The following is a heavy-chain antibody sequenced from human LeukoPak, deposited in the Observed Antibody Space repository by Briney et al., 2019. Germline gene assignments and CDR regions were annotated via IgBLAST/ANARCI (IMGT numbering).Heavy chain of an antibody. CDR2: INHSGST. V-gene: IGHV4-34*01. CDR3: ARPKVVVTAIPAFDI. D-gene: IGHD2-21*02. J-gene: IGHJ3*02. Sequence: PSETLSLTCAVYGGSFSGYYWSWIRQPPGKGLEWIGEINHSGSTNYNPSLKSRVTISVDTSKNQFSLKLSSVPAADTSVYYCARPKVVVTAIPAFDIWGQGTMVTVSS. CDR1: GGSFSGYY.